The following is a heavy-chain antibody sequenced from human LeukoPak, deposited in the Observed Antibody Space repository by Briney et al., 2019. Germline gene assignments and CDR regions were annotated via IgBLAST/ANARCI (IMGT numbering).Heavy chain of an antibody. CDR1: GGSISSYY. CDR2: MFYSGSA. CDR3: ASLRGYSYGHVDN. D-gene: IGHD5-18*01. J-gene: IGHJ4*02. V-gene: IGHV4-59*05. Sequence: SETLSLTCTVSGGSISSYYWSWIRQPPGKGLEWIRSMFYSGSAYYNPSLKSRVTISVDTSKNQFSLKLGSVSATDTAVYYCASLRGYSYGHVDNWGQGTLVTVSS.